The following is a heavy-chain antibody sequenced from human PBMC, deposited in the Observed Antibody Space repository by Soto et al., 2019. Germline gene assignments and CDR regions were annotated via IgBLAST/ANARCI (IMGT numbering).Heavy chain of an antibody. CDR1: GFPFCSYG. J-gene: IGHJ4*02. CDR2: ISSSGGSA. Sequence: SLRLSFAAPGFPFCSYGMSWVRQAPGKGLEWVSAISSSGGSAYYADSVKGRFTISRDNSKNTLYLQMNSLRAEGTAVYYCARGATSPSYWGQGTLVTVSS. CDR3: ARGATSPSY. V-gene: IGHV3-23*01.